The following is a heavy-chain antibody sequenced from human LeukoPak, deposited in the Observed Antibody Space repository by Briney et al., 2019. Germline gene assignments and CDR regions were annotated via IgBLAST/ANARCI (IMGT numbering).Heavy chain of an antibody. Sequence: KPSETLSLTCTVSGGSISISSYYWGWIRQPPGKGLEWIGSIYYSGSTYYNPSLKSRVTISVDTSKNQFSLKLSSVTAADTAVYYCARLRLTWGDVNYFDYWGQGTLVTVSS. J-gene: IGHJ4*02. CDR2: IYYSGST. V-gene: IGHV4-39*01. D-gene: IGHD1-26*01. CDR1: GGSISISSYY. CDR3: ARLRLTWGDVNYFDY.